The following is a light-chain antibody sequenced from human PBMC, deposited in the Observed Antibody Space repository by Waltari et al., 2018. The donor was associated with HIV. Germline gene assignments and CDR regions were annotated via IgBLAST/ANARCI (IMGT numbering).Light chain of an antibody. J-gene: IGLJ3*02. V-gene: IGLV1-51*01. CDR1: YSNIGTNF. CDR2: DAN. Sequence: QSVLTQSPSVSATPGQRVTISCSGGYSNIGTNFVFWYQQFPGMAPNLLIHDANKRPAGISDRFSGSKSGSSATLGITRLQTGDEGDYYCATWDSTLPAWVFGGGTKVTVV. CDR3: ATWDSTLPAWV.